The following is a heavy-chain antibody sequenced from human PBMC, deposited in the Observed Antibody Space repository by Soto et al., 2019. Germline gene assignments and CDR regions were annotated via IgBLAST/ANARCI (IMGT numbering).Heavy chain of an antibody. CDR1: GYTFTTYG. D-gene: IGHD3-22*01. J-gene: IGHJ6*02. CDR3: ARDNYYDSSVSYYYYGMDV. CDR2: ISAYNGNT. V-gene: IGHV1-18*01. Sequence: QVQLVQSGVEVKKPGASVKVSCKASGYTFTTYGISWVRQAPGQGLEWMGWISAYNGNTNYAQKLQGRGTMTTDTSTSTAYMELRSLRSDDTAVYYCARDNYYDSSVSYYYYGMDVWGQGTTVTVSS.